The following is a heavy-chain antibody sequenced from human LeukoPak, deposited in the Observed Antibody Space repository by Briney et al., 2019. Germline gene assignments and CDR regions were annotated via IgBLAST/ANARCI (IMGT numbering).Heavy chain of an antibody. J-gene: IGHJ6*02. V-gene: IGHV5-51*01. CDR1: GYSFTSYW. Sequence: GEFLKISCKGSGYSFTSYWIGWVRQMPGKGLEWMGIIYPGDSDTRYSPSFQGQVTISADKSISTAYLQWSSLKASDTAMYYCARQRGSGWPSYYYYYGMDVWGQGTTVTVSS. D-gene: IGHD6-19*01. CDR3: ARQRGSGWPSYYYYYGMDV. CDR2: IYPGDSDT.